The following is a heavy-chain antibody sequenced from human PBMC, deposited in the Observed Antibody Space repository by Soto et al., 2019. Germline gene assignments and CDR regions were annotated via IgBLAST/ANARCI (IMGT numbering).Heavy chain of an antibody. Sequence: PXETRSLTCSVYGASFSGYYCNWDRQSPVKGLEWIGVISLRGRTNYNPSRHSLVTMSLDTSKNQFCLTLSAVTATDTAMYYCTGGSRALGGYFASCRQGTLVTFYS. CDR1: GASFSGYY. J-gene: IGHJ4*02. CDR3: TGGSRALGGYFAS. V-gene: IGHV4-34*01. D-gene: IGHD2-15*01. CDR2: ISLRGRT.